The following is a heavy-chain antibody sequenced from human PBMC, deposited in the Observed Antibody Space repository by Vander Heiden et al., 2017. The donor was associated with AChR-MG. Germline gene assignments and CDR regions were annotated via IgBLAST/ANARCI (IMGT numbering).Heavy chain of an antibody. CDR2: FNPGNGNT. J-gene: IGHJ6*02. Sequence: QVPGQRLEWMGWFNPGNGNTKYGQRCHDRVTIRGDTSASTAYMELTSLSYEDAGVYYCAKGGQWLAYYYYGMDVWGPGSTVTVS. D-gene: IGHD6-19*01. V-gene: IGHV1-3*01. CDR3: AKGGQWLAYYYYGMDV.